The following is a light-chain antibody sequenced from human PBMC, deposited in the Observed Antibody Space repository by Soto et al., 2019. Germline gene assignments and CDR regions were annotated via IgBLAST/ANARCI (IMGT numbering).Light chain of an antibody. V-gene: IGKV3-15*01. Sequence: EIVLTQSPGTLSLSPGERATLSCRASQSVSNNYLAWYQQKPGQAPRLLIYGASTRATGIPARFSGSGSGTEFTLTISSLQPDDFATYYCQQYKSHPSCTFGQGTKVDIK. CDR2: GAS. CDR1: QSVSNN. CDR3: QQYKSHPSCT. J-gene: IGKJ2*02.